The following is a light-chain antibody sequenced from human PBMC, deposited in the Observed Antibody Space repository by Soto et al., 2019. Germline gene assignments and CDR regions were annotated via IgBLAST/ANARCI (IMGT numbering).Light chain of an antibody. CDR2: DAS. CDR3: QQRSDWLT. Sequence: EIVMTQSPATLSVSPGERATLSCRASQSVGSALAWYQQKPGQAPRLLIYDASDRATGIPARFSGSRSGTDFTLTISSLEPEDFAVYYCQQRSDWLTFGGGTRVEIK. CDR1: QSVGSA. J-gene: IGKJ4*01. V-gene: IGKV3-11*01.